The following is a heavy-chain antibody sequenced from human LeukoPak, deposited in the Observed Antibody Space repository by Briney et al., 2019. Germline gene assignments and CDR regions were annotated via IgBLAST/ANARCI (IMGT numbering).Heavy chain of an antibody. D-gene: IGHD6-19*01. J-gene: IGHJ4*02. V-gene: IGHV3-74*01. CDR3: ARPSQQWLAPGGFDY. Sequence: GGSLRLSCAASGFTFSFYWMHWVRQAPGKGLVWVSRINTDGDVTNYADSVKGRFTISRDNSKNTLYLQMNSLRAEDTAVYYCARPSQQWLAPGGFDYWGQGTLVTVSS. CDR2: INTDGDVT. CDR1: GFTFSFYW.